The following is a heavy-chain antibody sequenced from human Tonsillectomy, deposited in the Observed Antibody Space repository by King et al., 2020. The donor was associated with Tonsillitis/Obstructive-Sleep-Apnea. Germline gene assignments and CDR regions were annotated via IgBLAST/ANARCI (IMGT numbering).Heavy chain of an antibody. J-gene: IGHJ4*02. V-gene: IGHV5-51*01. CDR2: IYPGDSNT. CDR3: SRRFDSSSSGEFDY. CDR1: GYSFTSYW. Sequence: DVQLVESGAEVKKPGESLKISCKGSGYSFTSYWIGWVRQMPGKGLEWMGIIYPGDSNTKYSPSFQGQVTISADKSISTAYLQWSSLKASDPAIYYCSRRFDSSSSGEFDYWGQGTLVTVSS. D-gene: IGHD6-6*01.